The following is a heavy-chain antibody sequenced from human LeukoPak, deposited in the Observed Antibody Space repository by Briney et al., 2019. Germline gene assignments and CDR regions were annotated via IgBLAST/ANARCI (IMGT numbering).Heavy chain of an antibody. J-gene: IGHJ6*03. CDR2: INSDGSST. D-gene: IGHD1-26*01. V-gene: IGHV3-74*01. Sequence: PGGSLRLSCAASGFTFSSYWIHWVRQAPGKGLVWVSRINSDGSSTSYADSVKGRFTISRDNAKNTLYLQMNSLRAEDTAVYYCARGPQTFWYSGSYLSYYYYMDLWGKGTTVTVSS. CDR1: GFTFSSYW. CDR3: ARGPQTFWYSGSYLSYYYYMDL.